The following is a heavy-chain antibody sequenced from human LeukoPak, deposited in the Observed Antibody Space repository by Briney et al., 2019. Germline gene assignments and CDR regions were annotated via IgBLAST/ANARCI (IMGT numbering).Heavy chain of an antibody. CDR1: GGSFSGYY. D-gene: IGHD1-26*01. CDR2: INHSGST. J-gene: IGHJ4*02. Sequence: SETLSLTCAVYGGSFSGYYWSWIRQPPGKGLEWIGEINHSGSTNYNPSPKSRVTISVDTSKNQFSLKLSSVTAADTAVYYCARRGKGPRAVDDYWGQGTLVTVSS. V-gene: IGHV4-34*01. CDR3: ARRGKGPRAVDDY.